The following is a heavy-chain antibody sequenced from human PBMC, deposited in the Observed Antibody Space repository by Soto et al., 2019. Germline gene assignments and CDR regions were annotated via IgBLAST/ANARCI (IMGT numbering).Heavy chain of an antibody. J-gene: IGHJ6*02. V-gene: IGHV3-30*18. CDR3: AKDRGDYIYYYYGMDV. D-gene: IGHD4-17*01. Sequence: SLRLSCAASGFTFSSYGMHWVRQAPGKGLEWVAVISYDGSNKYYADSVKGRFTISGDNSKNTLYLQMNSLRAEDTAVYYCAKDRGDYIYYYYGMDVWGQGTTVTVSS. CDR2: ISYDGSNK. CDR1: GFTFSSYG.